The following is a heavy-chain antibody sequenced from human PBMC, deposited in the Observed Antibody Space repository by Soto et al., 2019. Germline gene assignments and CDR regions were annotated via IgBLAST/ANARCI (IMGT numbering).Heavy chain of an antibody. V-gene: IGHV3-30-3*01. CDR3: ARDGLRGLRFLEWLRMHYYYGMDV. D-gene: IGHD3-3*01. CDR2: ISYDGSNK. J-gene: IGHJ6*02. Sequence: QVQLVESGGGVVQPGRSLRLSCAASGFTFSSYAMHWVRQAPGKGLEWVAVISYDGSNKYYADSVKGRFTISRDNSKNKLYLQMNSLRAEDTAVYYWARDGLRGLRFLEWLRMHYYYGMDVWGQGTTVTVSS. CDR1: GFTFSSYA.